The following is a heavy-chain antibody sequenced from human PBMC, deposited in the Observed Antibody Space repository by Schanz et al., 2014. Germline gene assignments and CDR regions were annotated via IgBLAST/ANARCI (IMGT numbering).Heavy chain of an antibody. CDR2: IIPILDKT. CDR1: GGTFSSST. J-gene: IGHJ6*02. D-gene: IGHD3-10*01. CDR3: VRDAGWAFGDYHGMDV. Sequence: QVQLVQSGAEVKKPGVSVKVSCKASGGTFSSSTLTWVRQAPGQGLEWMGRIIPILDKTNYAQKFQGRVTMTADKSTSTVYMEVSGLRSEDTAVYYCVRDAGWAFGDYHGMDVWGQGTSVTVSS. V-gene: IGHV1-69*09.